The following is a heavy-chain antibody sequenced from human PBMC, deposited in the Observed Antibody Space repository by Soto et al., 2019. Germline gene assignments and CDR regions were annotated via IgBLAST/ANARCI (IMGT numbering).Heavy chain of an antibody. V-gene: IGHV1-69*13. Sequence: SVKVSCKASGGTFSSYAISWGRQAPGQGLEWKGGIIPIFGAADYAQKFQGRVTNTADESTSTAYMELSSLRSDDTAVFYCARDNDRPQLGGNYYYILDVWGHGTAVTVSS. CDR3: ARDNDRPQLGGNYYYILDV. D-gene: IGHD1-1*01. J-gene: IGHJ6*02. CDR2: IIPIFGAA. CDR1: GGTFSSYA.